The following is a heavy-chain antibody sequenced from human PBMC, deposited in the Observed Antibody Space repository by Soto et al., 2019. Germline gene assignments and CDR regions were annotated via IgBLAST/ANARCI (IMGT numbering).Heavy chain of an antibody. Sequence: PGGSLRLSCAASGFTFSIYTMNWVRQAPGKGLEWVSYISSSSSKIYYADSVKGRFTISRDNAKNSLYLQMNSLRAEDTAMYYCARDSYYGSGSIGPPGYWGQGTLVTVSS. CDR3: ARDSYYGSGSIGPPGY. D-gene: IGHD3-10*01. V-gene: IGHV3-48*01. J-gene: IGHJ4*02. CDR2: ISSSSSKI. CDR1: GFTFSIYT.